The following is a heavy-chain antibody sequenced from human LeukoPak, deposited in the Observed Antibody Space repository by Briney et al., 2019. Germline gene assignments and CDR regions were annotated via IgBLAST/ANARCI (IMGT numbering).Heavy chain of an antibody. J-gene: IGHJ4*02. V-gene: IGHV4-34*01. CDR2: INHSGST. Sequence: SETLSLTCAVYGGSFSGHYWSWIRQPPGKGLEWIGEINHSGSTNYNPSLKSRVTISVDTSKNQFSLKLSSVTAADTAVYYCARGVLRGVIITGADYWGQGTLVTVSS. CDR3: ARGVLRGVIITGADY. D-gene: IGHD3-10*01. CDR1: GGSFSGHY.